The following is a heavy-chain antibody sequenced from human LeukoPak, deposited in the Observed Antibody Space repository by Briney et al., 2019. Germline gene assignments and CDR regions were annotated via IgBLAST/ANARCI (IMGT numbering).Heavy chain of an antibody. Sequence: GGSLRLSSAASGFSFSTYVMTWVRQAPGEGLEWVSAISGSGGSTYYADSVKGRFTISRDNSKNTLYLQMNSLRAEDTAVYYCAKDLDYYAQSEYFQHWGQGTLVTVSS. CDR1: GFSFSTYV. D-gene: IGHD2-2*01. CDR3: AKDLDYYAQSEYFQH. CDR2: ISGSGGST. V-gene: IGHV3-23*01. J-gene: IGHJ1*01.